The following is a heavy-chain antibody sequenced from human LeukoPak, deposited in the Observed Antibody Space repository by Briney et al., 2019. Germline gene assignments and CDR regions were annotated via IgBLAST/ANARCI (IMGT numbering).Heavy chain of an antibody. Sequence: SETLSLTCTVSGGSISSRPYYWGWVRQPPGKGLEWIGSISYSGSIHYDPSLKSRVTISVDTSKNHFSLRLSSVTAADTAVYYCATLEIGDYYFDYWGQGTLVTVSS. CDR3: ATLEIGDYYFDY. V-gene: IGHV4-39*01. J-gene: IGHJ4*02. D-gene: IGHD3-16*01. CDR2: ISYSGSI. CDR1: GGSISSRPYY.